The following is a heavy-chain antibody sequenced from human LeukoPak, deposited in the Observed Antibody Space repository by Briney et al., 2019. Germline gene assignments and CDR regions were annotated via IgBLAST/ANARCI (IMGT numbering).Heavy chain of an antibody. D-gene: IGHD3-22*01. CDR1: GYSISSGYY. J-gene: IGHJ5*02. CDR3: ARDHAMIVVVKTWFDP. CDR2: IYHSGST. V-gene: IGHV4-38-2*02. Sequence: PSETLSLTCAVSGYSISSGYYWGWIRQPPGKGLEWIGSIYHSGSTYYNPSLKSLVTISVDTSKNQFSLKLSSVTAADTAVYYCARDHAMIVVVKTWFDPWGQGTLVTVSS.